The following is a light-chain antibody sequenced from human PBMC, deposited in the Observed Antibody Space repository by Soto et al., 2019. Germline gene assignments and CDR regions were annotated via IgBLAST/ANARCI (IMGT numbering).Light chain of an antibody. Sequence: EVVMTQSPATLSVSPGERATLSCRASENINNNLAWYQQRPGQAPRLLIYGASTRATGFPARFSGSGSGTEFTLTISSLQSEDFAVYYCQQYNNWPPYTFGQGTKLEIK. CDR1: ENINNN. V-gene: IGKV3-15*01. J-gene: IGKJ2*01. CDR3: QQYNNWPPYT. CDR2: GAS.